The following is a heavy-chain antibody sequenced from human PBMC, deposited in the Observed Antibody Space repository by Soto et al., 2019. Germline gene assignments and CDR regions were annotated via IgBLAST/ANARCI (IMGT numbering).Heavy chain of an antibody. CDR1: GGSISSSSYY. CDR2: IYYSGST. J-gene: IGHJ4*02. Sequence: PSETLSLTCTVSGGSISSSSYYWGWIRQPPGKGLEWIGSIYYSGSTYYNPSLKSRVTISVDTSKNRFSLKLSSVTVADSAVYYCARAQAAYYFDYWGQGTVVTVSS. V-gene: IGHV4-39*07. CDR3: ARAQAAYYFDY. D-gene: IGHD2-15*01.